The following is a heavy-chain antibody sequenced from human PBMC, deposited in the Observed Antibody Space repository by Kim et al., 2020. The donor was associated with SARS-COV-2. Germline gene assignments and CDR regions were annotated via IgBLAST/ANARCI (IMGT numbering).Heavy chain of an antibody. J-gene: IGHJ6*02. V-gene: IGHV4-61*02. D-gene: IGHD2-8*02. Sequence: SETLSLTCTVSGGSISSDNYYWSWIRQPAEKGLEWIGRVDPSGSTSYNPSLKSRVTISTDTSKNQFSLKLISVSRADTAIYFCARCPFRKVPLWYTGANDNPISGLDVWGQGITVTVSS. CDR1: GGSISSDNYY. CDR3: ARCPFRKVPLWYTGANDNPISGLDV. CDR2: VDPSGST.